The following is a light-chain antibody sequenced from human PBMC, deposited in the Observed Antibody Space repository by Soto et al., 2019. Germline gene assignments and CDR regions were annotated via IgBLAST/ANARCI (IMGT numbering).Light chain of an antibody. CDR2: DAS. V-gene: IGKV3-11*01. J-gene: IGKJ5*01. CDR3: QQHNNWPPIT. CDR1: QSVSSY. Sequence: EIVLTQSPATLSLSPGERATLSCRASQSVSSYLAWYQQKPGQAPRLLIYDASNRATGIPARFSGSGSGTEFTLTINSLQSEDSAVYYCQQHNNWPPITFGQGTRLEIK.